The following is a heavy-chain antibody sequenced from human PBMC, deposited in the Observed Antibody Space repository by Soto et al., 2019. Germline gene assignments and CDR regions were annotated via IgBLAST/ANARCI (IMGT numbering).Heavy chain of an antibody. Sequence: QVTLKESGPVLVKPTETLTLTCTVSGFSLSNARMGVSWIRQPPGKALEWLAHIFSNDEKSYSTSLKSRLTISKDTSKSQVVITMTNMDPVDTDTYYCARINFVLWFGGFDPWGQGTLVTVSS. CDR1: GFSLSNARMG. J-gene: IGHJ5*02. V-gene: IGHV2-26*01. CDR2: IFSNDEK. CDR3: ARINFVLWFGGFDP. D-gene: IGHD3-10*01.